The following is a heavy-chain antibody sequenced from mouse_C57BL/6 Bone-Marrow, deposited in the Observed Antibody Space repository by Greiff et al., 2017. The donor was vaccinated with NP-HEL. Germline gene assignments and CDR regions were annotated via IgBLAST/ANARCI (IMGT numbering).Heavy chain of an antibody. CDR2: IFPGSGST. CDR1: GYTFTDYY. Sequence: QVQLQQSGPELVKPGASVKISCKASGYTFTDYYINWVKQRPGQGLEWIGWIFPGSGSTYYNEKFKGKATLTVDKSSSTAYMLLSSLTSEDSAVYFCARSNYYGSSYPWFAYWGQGTLVTVSA. CDR3: ARSNYYGSSYPWFAY. V-gene: IGHV1-75*01. D-gene: IGHD1-1*01. J-gene: IGHJ3*01.